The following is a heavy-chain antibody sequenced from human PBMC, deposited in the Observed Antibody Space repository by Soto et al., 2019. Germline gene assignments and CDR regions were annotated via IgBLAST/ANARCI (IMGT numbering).Heavy chain of an antibody. V-gene: IGHV3-11*06. CDR1: GFTFSDYY. D-gene: IGHD3-10*01. Sequence: QVQLVESGGGLVKPGGSLRLSCAASGFTFSDYYMSWIRQASGKGLEWVSYISGSGTYTNYGDSVKGRFTISRDNARNSLYLQMHSLRAEDTAVYYCVRGGSYCGCECFAYWGQGTLVTGSS. CDR2: ISGSGTYT. CDR3: VRGGSYCGCECFAY. J-gene: IGHJ4*02.